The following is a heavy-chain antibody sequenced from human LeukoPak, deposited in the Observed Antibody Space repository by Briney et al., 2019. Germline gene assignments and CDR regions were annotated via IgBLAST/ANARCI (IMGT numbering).Heavy chain of an antibody. V-gene: IGHV1-24*01. J-gene: IGHJ4*02. CDR1: GYTLTELS. CDR3: ATGSLTIFTYPLDY. Sequence: ASVKVSCKVSGYTLTELSMHWVRQAPGKGLEWMGGFDPEDGETIYAQKFQGRVTTTEDTSTDTAYMELSSLRSEDTAVYYCATGSLTIFTYPLDYWGQGTLVTVSS. D-gene: IGHD3-9*01. CDR2: FDPEDGET.